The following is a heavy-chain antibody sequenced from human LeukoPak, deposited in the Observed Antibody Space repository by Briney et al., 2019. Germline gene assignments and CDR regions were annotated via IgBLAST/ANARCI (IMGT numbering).Heavy chain of an antibody. CDR1: GFTFSSYA. Sequence: PGGSLRLXCAASGFTFSSYAMSWVRQAPGKGLEWVSTISGSAGSTYYADSVKGRFTISRDNSKNTLYLQMNSLRPDDTAVYYCANLRSEIDYWGQGTLVTVSS. J-gene: IGHJ4*02. CDR2: ISGSAGST. V-gene: IGHV3-23*01. D-gene: IGHD5-12*01. CDR3: ANLRSEIDY.